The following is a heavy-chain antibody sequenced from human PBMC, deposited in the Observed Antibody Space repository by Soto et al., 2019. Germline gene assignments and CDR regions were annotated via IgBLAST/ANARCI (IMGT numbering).Heavy chain of an antibody. CDR2: IYHTGST. D-gene: IGHD4-17*01. CDR1: GDSMSSGGNY. CDR3: ARDQEVNYADYWGSDYYGMDV. Sequence: PSETLSLTCTVSGDSMSSGGNYWTWIRQPPGKGLEWIGYIYHTGSTYYNPSLKSRVTISVDTSKNQFSLKLSSVTAADTAVYYCARDQEVNYADYWGSDYYGMDVWGQGTTVTVSS. V-gene: IGHV4-31*03. J-gene: IGHJ6*02.